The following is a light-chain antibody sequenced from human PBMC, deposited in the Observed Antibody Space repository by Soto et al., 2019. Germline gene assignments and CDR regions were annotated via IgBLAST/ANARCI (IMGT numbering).Light chain of an antibody. J-gene: IGLJ1*01. CDR2: DVS. V-gene: IGLV2-14*01. Sequence: QSALTQPASVSGSPGQSITISCTGTSSDVGGYNYVSWYQQHPGKAPKLMIYDVSNWPSGVSNRFSGSKSGNTASLTISGLQAEDEADYYCSSYTSSSTRVFGTGTKVTVL. CDR3: SSYTSSSTRV. CDR1: SSDVGGYNY.